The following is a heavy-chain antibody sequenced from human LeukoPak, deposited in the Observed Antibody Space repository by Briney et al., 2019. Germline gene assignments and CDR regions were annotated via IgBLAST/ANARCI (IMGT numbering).Heavy chain of an antibody. J-gene: IGHJ4*02. V-gene: IGHV3-33*01. D-gene: IGHD6-19*01. CDR1: GFTFSSYG. CDR2: IWYDGSNK. Sequence: GRSLRLSCAASGFTFSSYGMHWVRQAPGKGLEWVAVIWYDGSNKYYADSVKGRFTISRDNSKNTLYLQMNSLRAEDTAVYYCARDLGSGWYSDYWGQGTLVTVSS. CDR3: ARDLGSGWYSDY.